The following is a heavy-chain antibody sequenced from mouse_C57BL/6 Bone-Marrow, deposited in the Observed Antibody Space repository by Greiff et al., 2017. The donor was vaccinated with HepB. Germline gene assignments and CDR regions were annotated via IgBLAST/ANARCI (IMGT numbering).Heavy chain of an antibody. CDR2: IHPNSGST. CDR3: ERVPFSYAMDY. Sequence: QVQLQQPGAELVKPGASVKLSCKASGYTFTSYWMHWVKQRPGQGLEWIGMIHPNSGSTNYNEKFKSKATLTVDKSSSTAYMQLSSLTSEDSAVYYCERVPFSYAMDYWGQGTSVTVPS. CDR1: GYTFTSYW. J-gene: IGHJ4*01. V-gene: IGHV1-64*01.